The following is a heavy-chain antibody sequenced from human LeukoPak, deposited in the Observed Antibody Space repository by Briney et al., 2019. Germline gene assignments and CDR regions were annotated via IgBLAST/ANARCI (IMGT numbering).Heavy chain of an antibody. CDR2: ISSSSSYI. J-gene: IGHJ6*03. V-gene: IGHV3-21*04. D-gene: IGHD3-9*01. CDR1: GFTFSSYS. Sequence: PGGSLRLSCAASGFTFSSYSMNWVRQAPGKGLEWVSSISSSSSYIYYADSVKGRFTISRDNAKNSLYLQMNSLRAEDTAVYYCARSILTGYYYYMDVWGKGTTVTISS. CDR3: ARSILTGYYYYMDV.